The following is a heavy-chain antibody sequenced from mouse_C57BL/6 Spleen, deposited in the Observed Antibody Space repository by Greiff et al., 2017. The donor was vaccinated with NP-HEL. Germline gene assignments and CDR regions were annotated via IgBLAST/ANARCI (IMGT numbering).Heavy chain of an antibody. Sequence: EVQLVESGGGLVKPGGSLKLSCAASGFTFSDYGMHWVRQAPEKGLEWVAYISSGSSTIYYADTVKGRFTISRDNAKNTLFLQMTSLRSEDTAMYYCARPYYYGSSSHWYFDVWGTGTTVTVSS. CDR2: ISSGSSTI. V-gene: IGHV5-17*01. D-gene: IGHD1-1*01. J-gene: IGHJ1*03. CDR3: ARPYYYGSSSHWYFDV. CDR1: GFTFSDYG.